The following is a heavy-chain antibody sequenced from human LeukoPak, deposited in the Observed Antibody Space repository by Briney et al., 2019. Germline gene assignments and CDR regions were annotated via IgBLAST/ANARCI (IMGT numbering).Heavy chain of an antibody. CDR3: ARGIAVREVLHAFAN. Sequence: GGSLRLSCAASGFTFDDYGMTWVRQAPGKGLEWVSGINHSGGMTGYADSVEGRFTISRDNAKNSLYLQMNSLRAEDTALYYCARGIAVREVLHAFANWGQGTMVTVSS. CDR1: GFTFDDYG. CDR2: INHSGGMT. V-gene: IGHV3-20*04. J-gene: IGHJ3*02. D-gene: IGHD6-19*01.